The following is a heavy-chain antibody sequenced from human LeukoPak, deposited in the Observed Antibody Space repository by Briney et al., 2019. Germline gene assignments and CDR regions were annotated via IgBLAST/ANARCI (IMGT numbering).Heavy chain of an antibody. D-gene: IGHD3-10*01. CDR3: ARQTFGVLYFDS. V-gene: IGHV4-61*02. CDR1: GGSISRGSYY. CDR2: IYNSGST. J-gene: IGHJ4*02. Sequence: SETLSLTCVVSGGSISRGSYYWNWIRQPAGKGLEWMGRIYNSGSTNYNPSLKSRVTISVDTSRNQLSLQLTSVTAADTAVYYCARQTFGVLYFDSWGQGTLVIVSS.